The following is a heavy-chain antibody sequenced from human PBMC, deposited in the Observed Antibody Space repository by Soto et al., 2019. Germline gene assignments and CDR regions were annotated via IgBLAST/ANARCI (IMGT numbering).Heavy chain of an antibody. J-gene: IGHJ4*02. CDR1: GGSISSYY. Sequence: QVQLQESGPGLVKPSETLSLTCTVSGGSISSYYWSWIRQPPGKRLEWIGYIYYSGSTNYNPSLKSRVTISVDTSKNQFSLKLSSVTAADTAVYYCARRWGAAVDYWGQGTLVTVSS. CDR3: ARRWGAAVDY. V-gene: IGHV4-59*08. CDR2: IYYSGST. D-gene: IGHD1-26*01.